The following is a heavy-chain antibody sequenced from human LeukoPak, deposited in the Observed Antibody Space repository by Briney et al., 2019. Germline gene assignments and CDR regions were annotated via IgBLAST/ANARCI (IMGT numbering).Heavy chain of an antibody. CDR2: ITASGTAM. J-gene: IGHJ2*01. CDR3: AKDRTVGASYWYFDL. CDR1: GFTFSSYS. D-gene: IGHD1-26*01. V-gene: IGHV3-48*02. Sequence: GGSLRLSCAASGFTFSSYSMNWVRQAPGKGLEWVSHITASGTAMFYADSVKGRFTISRDNAKNSLYLQMNSLRDEDTAVYYCAKDRTVGASYWYFDLWGRGTLVTVSS.